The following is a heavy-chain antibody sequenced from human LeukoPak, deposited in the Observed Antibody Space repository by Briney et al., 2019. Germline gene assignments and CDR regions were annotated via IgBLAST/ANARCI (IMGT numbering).Heavy chain of an antibody. CDR1: GGSINSYY. CDR3: ARQEGGIVGPY. J-gene: IGHJ4*02. Sequence: SETLSLTCTVSGGSINSYYWTWIRQPAGKGLEWIGRIYTGGSTNYNPSLESRVTMSVDTSKNQFSLKLNSETAAVTAVYYCARQEGGIVGPYWGQGTLVTVSS. CDR2: IYTGGST. D-gene: IGHD1-26*01. V-gene: IGHV4-4*07.